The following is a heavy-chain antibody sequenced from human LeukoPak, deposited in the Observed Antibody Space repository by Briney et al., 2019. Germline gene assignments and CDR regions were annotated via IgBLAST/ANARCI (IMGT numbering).Heavy chain of an antibody. CDR3: AKDSSGWYGPYYYGMDV. CDR1: GFTFSSYA. Sequence: GGSLRLSCAASGFTFSSYAMSWVRQAPGKGLEWVSAISSSGGSTYYADSVKGRFTISRDNSKNTLYLQMNSLRAEDTAVYYCAKDSSGWYGPYYYGMDVWGKGTTVTVSS. J-gene: IGHJ6*04. D-gene: IGHD6-19*01. V-gene: IGHV3-23*01. CDR2: ISSSGGST.